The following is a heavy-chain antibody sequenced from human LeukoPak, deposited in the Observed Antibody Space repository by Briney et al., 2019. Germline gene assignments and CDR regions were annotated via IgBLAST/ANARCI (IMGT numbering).Heavy chain of an antibody. CDR3: ASRTNSGPPF. CDR1: GFTFSDCA. V-gene: IGHV3-30-3*01. CDR2: ISYDVSNK. D-gene: IGHD3-10*01. Sequence: GRSLRLSCAASGFTFSDCAVHCVRQAPGKGLEWVALISYDVSNKYYADSVKGRFTISKDNSKNTMSLQMNSLRREDTAVYYCASRTNSGPPFWGQGTLVTVSS. J-gene: IGHJ1*01.